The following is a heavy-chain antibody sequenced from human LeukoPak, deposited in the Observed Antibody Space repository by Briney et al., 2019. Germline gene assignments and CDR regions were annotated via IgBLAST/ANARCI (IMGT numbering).Heavy chain of an antibody. CDR3: AKLADDYTFDY. CDR1: GFTFSSYG. V-gene: IGHV3-30*18. J-gene: IGHJ4*02. CDR2: ISYDGSNK. D-gene: IGHD4-11*01. Sequence: PGRSLRLSCAASGFTFSSYGMHWVRQAPGKGLEWVAVISYDGSNKYYADSVKGRFTISRDNSKNTLYLQMNSLRAEDTAVYYCAKLADDYTFDYWGQGTLVTVSS.